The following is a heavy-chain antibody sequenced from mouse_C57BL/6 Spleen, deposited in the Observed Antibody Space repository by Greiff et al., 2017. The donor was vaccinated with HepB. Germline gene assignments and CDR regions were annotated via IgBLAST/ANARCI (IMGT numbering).Heavy chain of an antibody. J-gene: IGHJ1*03. V-gene: IGHV3-6*01. CDR1: GYSITSGYY. Sequence: DVKLQESGPGLVKPSQSLSLTCSVTGYSITSGYYWNWIRQFPGNKLEWMGCISYDGSNNYNPSLKNRISITRDTSKNQFFLKLNSVTTEDTATYYCARGSDGYFDVWGTGTTVTVSS. CDR2: ISYDGSN. CDR3: ARGSDGYFDV.